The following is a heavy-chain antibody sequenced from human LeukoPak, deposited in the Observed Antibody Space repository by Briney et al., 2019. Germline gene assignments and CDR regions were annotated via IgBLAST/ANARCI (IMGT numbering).Heavy chain of an antibody. Sequence: GGSLRLSCAASGFTFNLYSMNWVRQAPGKGLEWVSYISSSSSTIYYADSVKGRFTISRDNAKNSLYLQMNSLRDEDTAVYYCAGDLSATYYFDFWGQGTPVTVSS. J-gene: IGHJ4*02. CDR3: AGDLSATYYFDF. V-gene: IGHV3-48*02. D-gene: IGHD6-25*01. CDR1: GFTFNLYS. CDR2: ISSSSSTI.